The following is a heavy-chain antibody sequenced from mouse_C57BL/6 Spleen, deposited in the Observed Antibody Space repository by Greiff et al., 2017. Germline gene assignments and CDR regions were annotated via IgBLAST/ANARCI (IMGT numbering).Heavy chain of an antibody. CDR1: GYTFTDYY. V-gene: IGHV1-76*01. J-gene: IGHJ2*01. Sequence: VQLQQSGAELVRPGASVKLSCKASGYTFTDYYINWVKQRPGQGLEWIARIYPGSGNTYYNEKFKGKATLTAEKSSSTAFMQLSSLTSEDSAVYFCARERDGDFDYWGQGTTLTVSS. CDR2: IYPGSGNT. D-gene: IGHD1-1*02. CDR3: ARERDGDFDY.